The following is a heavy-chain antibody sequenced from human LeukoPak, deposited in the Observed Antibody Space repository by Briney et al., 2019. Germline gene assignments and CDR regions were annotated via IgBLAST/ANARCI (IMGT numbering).Heavy chain of an antibody. Sequence: SETLSLTCTVSGGSISSYYWSWIRQPPGKGLEWIGYIYYSGSTNYNPSLKSRVTISVDTSKNQFSLKLSSVTAADTAVYYCARAGYSASFHFDYWGQGTLVTVSS. CDR1: GGSISSYY. J-gene: IGHJ4*02. CDR3: ARAGYSASFHFDY. CDR2: IYYSGST. D-gene: IGHD1-26*01. V-gene: IGHV4-59*01.